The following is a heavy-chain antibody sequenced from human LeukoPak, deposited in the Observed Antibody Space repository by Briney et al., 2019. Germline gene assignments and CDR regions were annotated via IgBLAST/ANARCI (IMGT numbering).Heavy chain of an antibody. J-gene: IGHJ4*02. CDR3: ARGNYYGSGSYLLFDY. CDR2: IKQDGSEK. Sequence: GGSLRLSCAASGFTFSSYWMSWVRQAPGKGLEWVANIKQDGSEKYYVDSVKGRFTISRDNAKNSLYLQMNSLRAEDTAVYYCARGNYYGSGSYLLFDYWGQGTLVTVSS. D-gene: IGHD3-10*01. CDR1: GFTFSSYW. V-gene: IGHV3-7*01.